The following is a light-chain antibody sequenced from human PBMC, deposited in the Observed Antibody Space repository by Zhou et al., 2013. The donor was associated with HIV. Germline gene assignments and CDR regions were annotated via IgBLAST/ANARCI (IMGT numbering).Light chain of an antibody. CDR3: SSYTSSSTPVV. CDR1: SSDIGAYNF. J-gene: IGLJ2*01. CDR2: DVS. V-gene: IGLV2-14*03. Sequence: QSALTQPASMSGSPGQSITISCTGTSSDIGAYNFVSWYQHLPGKAPKLIIFDVSDRPSGVSNRFSGSKSGNSASLTISGLRAEDEADYYCSSYTSSSTPVVFGGGTKLTVL.